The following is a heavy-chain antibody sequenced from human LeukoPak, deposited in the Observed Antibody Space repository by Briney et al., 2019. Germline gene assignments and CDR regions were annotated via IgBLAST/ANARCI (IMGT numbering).Heavy chain of an antibody. Sequence: GASVKVSCKASGYTFTSYGISWVRQAPGQGLEWMGWISCYNGDTKYAQKFQGRITLTTDTSTSTAYMELRSLRSDDTAVYFCARDHGGYETEFYFDYWAQGTLVTVSS. CDR1: GYTFTSYG. J-gene: IGHJ4*02. CDR3: ARDHGGYETEFYFDY. V-gene: IGHV1-18*01. CDR2: ISCYNGDT. D-gene: IGHD5-12*01.